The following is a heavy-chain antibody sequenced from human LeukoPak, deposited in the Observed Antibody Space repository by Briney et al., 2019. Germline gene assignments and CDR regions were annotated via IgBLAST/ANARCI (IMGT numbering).Heavy chain of an antibody. V-gene: IGHV1-69*13. CDR1: GGTFSSYA. J-gene: IGHJ3*02. CDR2: IIPIFGTA. D-gene: IGHD4-17*01. Sequence: SVKVSFKASGGTFSSYAISWVRQAPGQGLEWMGGIIPIFGTANYAQKFQGRVTITADESTSTAYMELSSLRSEDTAVYYCARVLSLVLTVTERAFDIWGQGTMVTVSS. CDR3: ARVLSLVLTVTERAFDI.